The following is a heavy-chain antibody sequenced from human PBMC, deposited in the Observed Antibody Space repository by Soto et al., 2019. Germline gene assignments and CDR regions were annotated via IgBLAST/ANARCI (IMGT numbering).Heavy chain of an antibody. J-gene: IGHJ4*02. CDR3: AREGGYTYGQGAFDY. CDR2: IDYSGST. Sequence: QVQLQESGPGLVKPSETLSLPCTVSGGSVSSGPYYWTWIRQPPGKGLEWSGNIDYSGSTNYRPSLKSRDAISIDKSKNQFSLKLNSVTAADTAVYYCAREGGYTYGQGAFDYWGQGMLVTVSS. CDR1: GGSVSSGPYY. V-gene: IGHV4-61*01. D-gene: IGHD5-18*01.